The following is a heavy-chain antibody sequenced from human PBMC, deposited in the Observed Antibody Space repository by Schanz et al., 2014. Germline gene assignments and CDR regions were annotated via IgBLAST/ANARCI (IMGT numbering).Heavy chain of an antibody. D-gene: IGHD1-7*01. J-gene: IGHJ6*02. V-gene: IGHV3-48*01. CDR3: ASLIGTTSAHFYGMDV. CDR1: GFTLSSYS. CDR2: ISSRYGTT. Sequence: EVQLVESGGGLVQPGGSLRLSCVASGFTLSSYSMNWVRQAPGKGLEWVSYISSRYGTTYYADSVRGRFTISRDNSKNTVYLQMNSLRAEDTAVYFCASLIGTTSAHFYGMDVWGQGTTVTVSS.